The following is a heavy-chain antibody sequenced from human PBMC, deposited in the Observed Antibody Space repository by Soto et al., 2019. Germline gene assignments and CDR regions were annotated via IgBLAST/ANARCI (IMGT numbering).Heavy chain of an antibody. Sequence: GASVKVSCKASGGTFSSYAISWVRQAPGQGLEWMGGIIPIFGTANYAQKFQGRVTITADESTSTAYMELSSLRSEDTAVYYCARDRSGYYYDSSGYYGVHYGMDVWGQGTTVTVSS. CDR1: GGTFSSYA. D-gene: IGHD3-22*01. CDR3: ARDRSGYYYDSSGYYGVHYGMDV. V-gene: IGHV1-69*13. J-gene: IGHJ6*02. CDR2: IIPIFGTA.